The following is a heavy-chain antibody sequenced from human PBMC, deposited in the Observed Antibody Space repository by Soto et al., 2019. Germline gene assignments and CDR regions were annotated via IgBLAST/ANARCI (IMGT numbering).Heavy chain of an antibody. Sequence: EVQLLESGGDLVQPGGSLRLSCVASGFTFSSYAMNWVRQAPGKGLEWVSTISGSGSSTSYADSVKGRFSISRDKPKTTLFLQMNSMRAEDTAVYYCAKGTAAVAGHYFDLWGRGTLVTVSS. CDR3: AKGTAAVAGHYFDL. CDR1: GFTFSSYA. J-gene: IGHJ2*01. V-gene: IGHV3-23*01. CDR2: ISGSGSST. D-gene: IGHD6-19*01.